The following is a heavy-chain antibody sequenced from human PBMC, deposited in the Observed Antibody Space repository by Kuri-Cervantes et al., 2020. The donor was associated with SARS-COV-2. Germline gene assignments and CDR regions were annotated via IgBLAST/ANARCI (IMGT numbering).Heavy chain of an antibody. D-gene: IGHD6-19*01. J-gene: IGHJ4*02. CDR2: ISSGSVI. CDR1: GFTFSSYG. Sequence: GESLKISFEASGFTFSSYGMDWVRQAPGKGLEWVSHISSGSVIHYADSVKGRFTISRDNAKNSLYLQMDSLRDEDTAMYYCARDRGGEQWLDGLDYWGQGTLVTVSS. CDR3: ARDRGGEQWLDGLDY. V-gene: IGHV3-48*02.